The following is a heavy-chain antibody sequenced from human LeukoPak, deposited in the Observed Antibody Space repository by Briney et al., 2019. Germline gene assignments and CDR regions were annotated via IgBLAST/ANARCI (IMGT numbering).Heavy chain of an antibody. V-gene: IGHV5-51*01. Sequence: VESLKISCKGSGYSFTSYWIGWVRQMPGKGLEWMGIIYPGDSDTRYSPSFQGQVTISADKSISTAYLQWSSLKASDTAMYYCARAAVAGRRYYYYMDVWGKGTTVTISS. J-gene: IGHJ6*03. CDR3: ARAAVAGRRYYYYMDV. CDR1: GYSFTSYW. D-gene: IGHD6-19*01. CDR2: IYPGDSDT.